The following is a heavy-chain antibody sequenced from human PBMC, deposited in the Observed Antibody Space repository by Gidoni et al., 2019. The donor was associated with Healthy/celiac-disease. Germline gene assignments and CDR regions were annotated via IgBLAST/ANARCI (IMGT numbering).Heavy chain of an antibody. CDR1: GFTVSSNY. D-gene: IGHD1-1*01. Sequence: EVQLVESGGGLVQPGGSLRLSCAASGFTVSSNYMSWVRQAPGKGLEWVSVIYSGGSTYYADSVKGRFTISRDNSKNTLYLQMNSLRAEDTAVYYCARDLLEPAVRADAFDIWGQGTMVTVSS. V-gene: IGHV3-66*01. J-gene: IGHJ3*02. CDR2: IYSGGST. CDR3: ARDLLEPAVRADAFDI.